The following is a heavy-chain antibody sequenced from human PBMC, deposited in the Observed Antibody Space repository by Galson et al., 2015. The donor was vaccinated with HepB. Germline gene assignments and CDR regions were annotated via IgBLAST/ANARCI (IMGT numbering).Heavy chain of an antibody. CDR1: EFTVSSNY. CDR3: ATSPASGF. D-gene: IGHD3-10*01. J-gene: IGHJ4*02. V-gene: IGHV3-66*01. Sequence: SLRLSCAASEFTVSSNYMSWVRQAPGKGLEGVSVIYSGGTTHYADPVKGRFTISRDSSKNTLYLQMNSLRAEDTAVYYCATSPASGFWGQGTLVTVSS. CDR2: IYSGGTT.